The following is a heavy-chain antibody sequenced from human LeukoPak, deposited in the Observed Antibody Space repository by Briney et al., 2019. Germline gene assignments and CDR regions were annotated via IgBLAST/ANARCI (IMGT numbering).Heavy chain of an antibody. V-gene: IGHV1-46*01. D-gene: IGHD2-15*01. CDR2: INPSGGST. CDR1: GYTFTSYY. CDR3: ATGADCSDASCFYKYFGF. Sequence: RGASVKVSCKASGYTFTSYYMHWVRQAPGQGLEWMGIINPSGGSTSYAQKFQGRVTMTRDMSTSTAYMELSSLRSEDTAFYYCATGADCSDASCFYKYFGFWGQGTLVTVSS. J-gene: IGHJ4*02.